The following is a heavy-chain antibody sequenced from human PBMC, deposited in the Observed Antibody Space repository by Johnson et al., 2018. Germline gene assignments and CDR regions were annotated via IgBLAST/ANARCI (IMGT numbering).Heavy chain of an antibody. CDR3: ARVVAGIADHYYMDV. Sequence: VQLVESGGGLVQXGGSLRLSCAASGFTFSSYWMSWVRQAPGKGLEWVANIKQDGSEKYYVDSVKGRFTISRDNAKNSLYLQMNSLRAEDTAVYYCARVVAGIADHYYMDVWGKGTTVTVSS. CDR1: GFTFSSYW. V-gene: IGHV3-7*01. CDR2: IKQDGSEK. J-gene: IGHJ6*03. D-gene: IGHD2-21*01.